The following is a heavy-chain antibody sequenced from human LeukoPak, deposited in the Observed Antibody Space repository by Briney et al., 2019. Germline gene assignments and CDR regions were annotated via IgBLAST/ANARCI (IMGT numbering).Heavy chain of an antibody. CDR1: EFTFISYA. J-gene: IGHJ4*02. CDR2: ISYDGSNK. V-gene: IGHV3-30-3*01. CDR3: ARETYSSSPPFGY. Sequence: GTSLRLSCAASEFTFISYAMHWVRQAPGKGLEWVAVISYDGSNKYYADSVKGRFTISRDNSNNMLYLQMNSLRAEDTAVYYCARETYSSSPPFGYWGQGTLVTVSS. D-gene: IGHD6-6*01.